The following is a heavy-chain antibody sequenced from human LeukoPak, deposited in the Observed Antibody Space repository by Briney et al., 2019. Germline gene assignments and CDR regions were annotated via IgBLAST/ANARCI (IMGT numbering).Heavy chain of an antibody. D-gene: IGHD5-18*01. CDR1: GFTVSSNY. CDR3: ARDNKTARWAFDI. CDR2: IYSGGST. Sequence: GSLRLSCAASGFTVSSNYMSWVRQAPGKGLEWVSVIYSGGSTYYADSVKGRFTISRDNSKNTLYLRMNSLRAEDTAVYYCARDNKTARWAFDIWGQGTMVTVSS. V-gene: IGHV3-53*01. J-gene: IGHJ3*02.